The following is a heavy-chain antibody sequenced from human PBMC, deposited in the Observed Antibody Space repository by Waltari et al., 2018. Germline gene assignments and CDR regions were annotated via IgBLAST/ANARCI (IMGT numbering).Heavy chain of an antibody. CDR1: GYTFTSYY. V-gene: IGHV1-46*01. J-gene: IGHJ6*02. CDR2: ISPSGGST. D-gene: IGHD5-12*01. Sequence: QVQLVQSGAEVKKPGASVKVSCKASGYTFTSYYMHWVRQAPGQGLEWMGIISPSGGSTSYAQKVQGRVTMTRDTSTSTVYMELSSLRSEDTAVYYCARDRRGYDPTTYYYYGMDVWGQGTTVTVSS. CDR3: ARDRRGYDPTTYYYYGMDV.